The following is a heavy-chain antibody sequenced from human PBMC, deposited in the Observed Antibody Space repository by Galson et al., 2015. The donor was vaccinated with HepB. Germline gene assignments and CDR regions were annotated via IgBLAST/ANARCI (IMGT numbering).Heavy chain of an antibody. V-gene: IGHV3-23*01. J-gene: IGHJ4*02. CDR3: AKSAGGSYSPSDF. CDR2: ISGSGGST. CDR1: GFTFSSYA. D-gene: IGHD1-26*01. Sequence: SLRLSCAASGFTFSSYAMTWVRQAPGKGLEWVSGISGSGGSTYYADSVRGRFTISRDNSKNTLYLQMNSLRADDTAIYYCAKSAGGSYSPSDFWGQGTLVTVSS.